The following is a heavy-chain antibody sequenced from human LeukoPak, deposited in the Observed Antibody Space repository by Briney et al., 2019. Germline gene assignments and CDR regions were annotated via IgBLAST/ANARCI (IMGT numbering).Heavy chain of an antibody. D-gene: IGHD2-15*01. CDR2: IKRKTDAGTT. V-gene: IGHV3-15*01. CDR3: TTDPSVLVVGY. CDR1: GFTFSNAW. J-gene: IGHJ4*02. Sequence: PGGSLRPSCAASGFTFSNAWMNWVRQAPGKGLEWVGRIKRKTDAGTTEYAAPVQGRFTISRDDSTNTLYLQMNSLKTEDTAVYYCTTDPSVLVVGYWGQGTLVTVSS.